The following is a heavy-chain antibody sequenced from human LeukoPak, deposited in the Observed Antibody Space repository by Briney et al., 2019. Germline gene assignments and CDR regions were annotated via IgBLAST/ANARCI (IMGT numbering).Heavy chain of an antibody. D-gene: IGHD3-22*01. CDR1: GFTFSSYA. CDR3: AKDRDYYDSSDTGGDAFDI. Sequence: GGSLRLSCAASGFTFSSYAMSWVRQAPGKGLEWVSAISGSGGSTYYADSVKGRFTISRDNSKNTLYLQMNSLRAEDTAVYYCAKDRDYYDSSDTGGDAFDIWGQGTMVTVSS. CDR2: ISGSGGST. J-gene: IGHJ3*02. V-gene: IGHV3-23*01.